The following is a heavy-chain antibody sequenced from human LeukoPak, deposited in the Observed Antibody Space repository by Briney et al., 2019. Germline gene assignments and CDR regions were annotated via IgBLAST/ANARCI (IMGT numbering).Heavy chain of an antibody. Sequence: GGSLRLSCAASGFTFSSYGMHWVRQAPGKGLEWVAFIRYDGSNKYYADSVKGQFTISRDNSKNTLYLQMNSLRAEDTAVYYCAKSWHYYDSSGYYDYWGQGTLVTVSS. J-gene: IGHJ4*02. V-gene: IGHV3-30*02. D-gene: IGHD3-22*01. CDR1: GFTFSSYG. CDR3: AKSWHYYDSSGYYDY. CDR2: IRYDGSNK.